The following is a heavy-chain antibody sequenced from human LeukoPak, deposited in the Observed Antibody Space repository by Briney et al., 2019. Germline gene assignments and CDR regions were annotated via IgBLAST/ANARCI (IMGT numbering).Heavy chain of an antibody. CDR3: ASTYKQWLVPLDY. CDR1: GYTFTGYY. D-gene: IGHD6-19*01. CDR2: INPNSGGT. V-gene: IGHV1-2*02. Sequence: ASVKVSCKASGYTFTGYYMHGVRQAPGQGLEWMGWINPNSGGTNYAQKFQGRVTMTRDTSISTAYMELSRLRSDDTAVYCCASTYKQWLVPLDYWGQGNLVTVSS. J-gene: IGHJ4*02.